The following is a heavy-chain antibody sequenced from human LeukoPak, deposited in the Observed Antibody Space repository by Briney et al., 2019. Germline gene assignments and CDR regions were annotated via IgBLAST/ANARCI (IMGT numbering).Heavy chain of an antibody. J-gene: IGHJ5*02. V-gene: IGHV1-69*13. CDR2: IIPIFGTA. CDR1: GGTFISYV. CDR3: ARGFTIYCSSTSCYRGSDWFDP. D-gene: IGHD2-2*02. Sequence: SVKVSCKASGGTFISYVISWVRQAPGQGLEWMGGIIPIFGTANYAQKFQGRVTITADESTSTAYMELSSLRSEDTAVYYCARGFTIYCSSTSCYRGSDWFDPWGQGTLVTVSS.